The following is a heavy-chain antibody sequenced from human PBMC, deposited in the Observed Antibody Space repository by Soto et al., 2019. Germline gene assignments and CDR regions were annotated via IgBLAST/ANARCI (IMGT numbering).Heavy chain of an antibody. CDR3: ARDNGGPTPFGIWFGEATTEGMDV. J-gene: IGHJ6*02. CDR2: IKQDGSEK. Sequence: GGSLRLSCAASGFTFSSYWMSWVRQAPGKGLEWVANIKQDGSEKYYVDSVKGRFTISRDNAKNSLYLQMNSLRAEDTAVYYCARDNGGPTPFGIWFGEATTEGMDVWGQGTTVTVSS. V-gene: IGHV3-7*05. CDR1: GFTFSSYW. D-gene: IGHD3-10*01.